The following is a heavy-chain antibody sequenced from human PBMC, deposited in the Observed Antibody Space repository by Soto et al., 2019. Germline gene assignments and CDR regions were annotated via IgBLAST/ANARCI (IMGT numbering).Heavy chain of an antibody. J-gene: IGHJ4*02. CDR3: TSWGYYYDSSGYPRFDY. V-gene: IGHV3-73*01. CDR2: IRSKANSYAT. D-gene: IGHD3-22*01. CDR1: GFTFSGSA. Sequence: EVQLVESGGGLVQPGGSLKLSCAASGFTFSGSAMHWVRQASGKGLEWVGRIRSKANSYATAYAASVKGRFTISRDDSKNTAYLQMNSLKTEDTAVYYCTSWGYYYDSSGYPRFDYWGQGTLVTVSS.